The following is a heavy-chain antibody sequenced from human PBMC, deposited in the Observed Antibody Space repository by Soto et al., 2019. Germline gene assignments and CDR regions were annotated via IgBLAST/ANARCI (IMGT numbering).Heavy chain of an antibody. J-gene: IGHJ6*02. D-gene: IGHD6-6*01. CDR3: ARRGGSSSRYYYYALDV. Sequence: SDTLSLTFSVSGGSMNNGGYYWSWIRQLPGKGLEWIGYIYSDGDTYYNPSLKSRLTISVDTSKNQFSLNLTSVTAADTAVYYCARRGGSSSRYYYYALDVWGQGTTVTVSS. CDR1: GGSMNNGGYY. CDR2: IYSDGDT. V-gene: IGHV4-31*03.